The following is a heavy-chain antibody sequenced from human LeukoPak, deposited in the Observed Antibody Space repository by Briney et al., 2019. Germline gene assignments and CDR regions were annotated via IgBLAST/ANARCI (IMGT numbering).Heavy chain of an antibody. CDR1: GFTFRRHW. Sequence: GGSLRLSCAASGFTFRRHWMSWVRQAPGKGREWVANIKEDGREKKYVDSVKDRFTISRDNTKNLVYLQMSGLRVDDTAIYYCARDKEGGSNDHWGQGTLVTVSS. J-gene: IGHJ4*02. D-gene: IGHD2-15*01. CDR2: IKEDGREK. V-gene: IGHV3-7*01. CDR3: ARDKEGGSNDH.